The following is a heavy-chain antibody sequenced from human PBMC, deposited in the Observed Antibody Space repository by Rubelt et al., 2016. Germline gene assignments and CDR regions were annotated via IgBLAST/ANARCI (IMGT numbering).Heavy chain of an antibody. CDR1: GYTFTSYG. D-gene: IGHD6-13*01. CDR2: ISAYNGNT. Sequence: QVQLVQSGAEVKKPGASVKVSCKASGYTFTSYGISWVRQAPGQGLEWMGWISAYNGNTNYAQKRQGRGTMTTDTSTGTAYMELRSLRSDDTAVYYCASMYSSSWYRGWFDPWGQGTLVTVSS. V-gene: IGHV1-18*01. CDR3: ASMYSSSWYRGWFDP. J-gene: IGHJ5*02.